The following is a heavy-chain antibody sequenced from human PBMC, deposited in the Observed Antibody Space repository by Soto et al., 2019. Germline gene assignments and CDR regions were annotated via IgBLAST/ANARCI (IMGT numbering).Heavy chain of an antibody. CDR1: GFTHGTYA. Sequence: WGSLRLLCGVSGFTHGTYARHWVSQAPGKGLEWVAVISYDGNNKFYADSVKGRFTISRDNSKNTLYLQMNSLRVEDTAVSYCAQVPGSYLHSDSWGQGTLVTVSS. CDR3: AQVPGSYLHSDS. V-gene: IGHV3-30-3*02. D-gene: IGHD1-26*01. CDR2: ISYDGNNK. J-gene: IGHJ4*02.